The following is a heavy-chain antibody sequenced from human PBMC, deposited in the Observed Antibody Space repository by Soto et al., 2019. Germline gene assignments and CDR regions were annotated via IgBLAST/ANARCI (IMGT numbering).Heavy chain of an antibody. V-gene: IGHV1-2*04. CDR3: ARGDSTDCSNGVCSFFYNHDMDV. D-gene: IGHD2-8*01. J-gene: IGHJ6*02. Sequence: GASVKVSCKASGYTFTGYYMHWVRQAPGQGLEWLGGINPKSGGTSTAQKFQGWVTMTTDTSIGTASMELTRLTSDDTAIYYCARGDSTDCSNGVCSFFYNHDMDVWGQGTTVTVSS. CDR1: GYTFTGYY. CDR2: INPKSGGT.